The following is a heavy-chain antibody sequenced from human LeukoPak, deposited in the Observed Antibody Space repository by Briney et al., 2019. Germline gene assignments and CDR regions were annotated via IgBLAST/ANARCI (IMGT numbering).Heavy chain of an antibody. CDR3: ARFSRGNRDISD. V-gene: IGHV3-7*01. Sequence: GGSLRLSCAASGFTFSNYWMSWVRQAPGKRLEWMAIIRQDGSDKQYVDSVKGRFTISRDNAKNSLYLEMNSLRVEDTAVYFCARFSRGNRDISDWGQGTLVTVSS. CDR1: GFTFSNYW. D-gene: IGHD3-22*01. J-gene: IGHJ4*02. CDR2: IRQDGSDK.